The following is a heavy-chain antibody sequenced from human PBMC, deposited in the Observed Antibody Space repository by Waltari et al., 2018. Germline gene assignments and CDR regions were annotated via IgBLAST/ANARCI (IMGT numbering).Heavy chain of an antibody. Sequence: QVQLQQWGAGLLKPSETLSLTCAVYGGSFSGSYWSCIRQPPGQGLEWIGEINPSGSTNDKPSLKSRVTIAVDTSKNQFPLKLSSVTAADTAVYYCARGQGYDFWSGYPKNWFDPWGQGTLVTVSS. CDR2: INPSGST. CDR1: GGSFSGSY. CDR3: ARGQGYDFWSGYPKNWFDP. D-gene: IGHD3-3*01. J-gene: IGHJ5*02. V-gene: IGHV4-34*01.